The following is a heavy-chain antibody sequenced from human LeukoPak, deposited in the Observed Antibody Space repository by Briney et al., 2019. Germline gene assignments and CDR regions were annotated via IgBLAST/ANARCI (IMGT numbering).Heavy chain of an antibody. CDR2: IKQDGSAK. Sequence: PGGSLRLSCAASGFTFSSYEMNWVRQAPGKGLEWVANIKQDGSAKYYVDSVKGRFTISRDNAKNSLSLQMNSLRAEDTAVYYCARDSSGWGYLDLWGRGTLVTVSS. J-gene: IGHJ2*01. V-gene: IGHV3-7*01. D-gene: IGHD6-19*01. CDR1: GFTFSSYE. CDR3: ARDSSGWGYLDL.